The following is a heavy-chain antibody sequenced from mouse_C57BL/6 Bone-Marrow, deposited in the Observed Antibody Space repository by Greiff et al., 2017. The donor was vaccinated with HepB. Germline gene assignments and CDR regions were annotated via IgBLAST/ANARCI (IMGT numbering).Heavy chain of an antibody. CDR1: GFTFSDFY. V-gene: IGHV7-1*01. J-gene: IGHJ3*01. Sequence: EVHLVESGGGLVQSGRSLRLSCATSGFTFSDFYMEWVRQAPGKGLEWIAASRNKANDYTTEYSASVKGRFIVSRDTSQSILYLQMNALRAEDTAIYYCARDSPNWGRFAYWGQGTLVTVSA. CDR2: SRNKANDYTT. CDR3: ARDSPNWGRFAY. D-gene: IGHD4-1*01.